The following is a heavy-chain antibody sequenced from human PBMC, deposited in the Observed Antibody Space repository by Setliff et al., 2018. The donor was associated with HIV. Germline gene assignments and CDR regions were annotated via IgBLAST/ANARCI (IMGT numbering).Heavy chain of an antibody. CDR1: GYTFSDYY. CDR2: VDPEDGET. V-gene: IGHV1-69-2*01. Sequence: ASVKVSCKASGYTFSDYYMHWVQQAPGKGLEWMGRVDPEDGETNYAQKFQDRVTTIADESTSTVYMELSSLRSEDTAVYFCARVGGSGSYYNEVYYYYYMDVWGKGTTVTVSS. CDR3: ARVGGSGSYYNEVYYYYYMDV. D-gene: IGHD3-10*01. J-gene: IGHJ6*03.